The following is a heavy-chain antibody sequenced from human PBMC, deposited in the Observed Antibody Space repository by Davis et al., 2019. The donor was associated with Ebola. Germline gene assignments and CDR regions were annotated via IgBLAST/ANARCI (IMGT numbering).Heavy chain of an antibody. J-gene: IGHJ4*02. CDR3: TRTPAAGL. CDR1: GFTFSNAW. D-gene: IGHD6-13*01. V-gene: IGHV3-15*05. Sequence: PGGSLRLSCAASGFTFSNAWMSWVCQAPGKGLEWVGRIKSKTDGGTADYAAPVKTRFTISRDDSKNTLYLQMNSLKSEDTAVYYCTRTPAAGLWGQGTLVTVSS. CDR2: IKSKTDGGTA.